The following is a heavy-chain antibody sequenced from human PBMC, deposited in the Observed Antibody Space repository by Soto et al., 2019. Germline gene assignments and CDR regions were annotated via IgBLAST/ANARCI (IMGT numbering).Heavy chain of an antibody. CDR1: DFIFLDYA. V-gene: IGHV3-23*01. CDR2: ISRGGAYT. D-gene: IGHD3-9*01. Sequence: LRLSCAASDFIFLDYAMTWVRQAPGKGLEWVSTISRGGAYTHYADSVEGRFTISRDNSKNILYLDMRSLRGEDTAFYYCTKDPSTGYADHWGQGTLVTVSS. CDR3: TKDPSTGYADH. J-gene: IGHJ1*01.